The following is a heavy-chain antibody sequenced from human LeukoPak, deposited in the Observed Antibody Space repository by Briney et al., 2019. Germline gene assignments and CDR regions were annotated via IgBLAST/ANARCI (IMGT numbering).Heavy chain of an antibody. Sequence: SETLSLTCTVSGGSISSYYWNWIRQPPGKGLEWIGYIYYSGSTNYNPSLKSRITISVDTPKNQFSLKLSSVTAADTAVYYCARGADSSGYYSIFYFDYWGQGTLVTVSS. CDR2: IYYSGST. J-gene: IGHJ4*02. D-gene: IGHD3-22*01. V-gene: IGHV4-59*01. CDR3: ARGADSSGYYSIFYFDY. CDR1: GGSISSYY.